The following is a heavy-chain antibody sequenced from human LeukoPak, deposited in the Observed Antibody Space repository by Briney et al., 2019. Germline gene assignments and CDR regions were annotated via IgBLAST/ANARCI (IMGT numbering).Heavy chain of an antibody. CDR2: IYYSGST. CDR1: GGSISRYH. V-gene: IGHV4-59*01. D-gene: IGHD1-26*01. J-gene: IGHJ6*03. CDR3: ARAVGATVRYYYYMDV. Sequence: SETLSLTCTVSGGSISRYHWSWIGQPPGKGREGIRYIYYSGSTNYNPSLKSRATISVDTSKNQFSLKLSSVTAADTAVYYCARAVGATVRYYYYMDVWGKGTTVTVSS.